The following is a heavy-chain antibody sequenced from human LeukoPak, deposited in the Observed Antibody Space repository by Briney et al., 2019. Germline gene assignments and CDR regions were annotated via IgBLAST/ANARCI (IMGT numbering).Heavy chain of an antibody. CDR3: ARGGGLDV. J-gene: IGHJ6*02. Sequence: GGSLRLSCAASGFTFTNAWMNWVRQAPGKGLEWVASINHNGNVNYYVDSVKGRFTISRDNAKNSLYLQMSNLRAEDTAVYFCARGGGLDVWGQGATVTVSS. V-gene: IGHV3-7*03. D-gene: IGHD3-16*01. CDR1: GFTFTNAW. CDR2: INHNGNVN.